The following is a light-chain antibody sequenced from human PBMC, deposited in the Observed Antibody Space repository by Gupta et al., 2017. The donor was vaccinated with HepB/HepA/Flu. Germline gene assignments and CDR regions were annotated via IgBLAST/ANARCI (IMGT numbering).Light chain of an antibody. Sequence: EIVMTQSPATLSVSPGERATLSCRASQMVTTNLAWYQQEPGQAPRLLIYGASTRATGIPARFSGSGSGTEFTLTISSLQSEDFAVYYCHQYNDWPRTFGQGTKVEIK. V-gene: IGKV3-15*01. CDR1: QMVTTN. J-gene: IGKJ1*01. CDR2: GAS. CDR3: HQYNDWPRT.